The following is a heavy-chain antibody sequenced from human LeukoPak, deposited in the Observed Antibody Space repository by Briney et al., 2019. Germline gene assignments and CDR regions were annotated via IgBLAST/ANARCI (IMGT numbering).Heavy chain of an antibody. CDR3: ARTPYYYDSSGFGD. CDR2: IYHSGST. D-gene: IGHD3-22*01. CDR1: GGSISSSNW. J-gene: IGHJ4*02. Sequence: SETLSLTCAVSGGSISSSNWWSWVRQPPGKWLEWIGEIYHSGSTNYNPSLKSRVTISVDTSKNQFSLKLSSVTAAETAVYYWARTPYYYDSSGFGDGGKGTLVTVSS. V-gene: IGHV4-4*02.